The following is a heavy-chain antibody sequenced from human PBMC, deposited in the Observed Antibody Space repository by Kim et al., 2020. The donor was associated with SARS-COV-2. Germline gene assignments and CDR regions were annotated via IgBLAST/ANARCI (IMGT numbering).Heavy chain of an antibody. D-gene: IGHD3-10*02. J-gene: IGHJ6*02. CDR3: ARGMFRNGFDV. Sequence: GGSLRLSCAASGFTFSNFGMSWVRQAPGKGLEWVSAISSSSDAANYADSVKGRFTISRDNSKNTLFLQMNSLRAEDTAVYYCARGMFRNGFDVWGQGTTVTVSS. CDR2: ISSSSDAA. V-gene: IGHV3-23*01. CDR1: GFTFSNFG.